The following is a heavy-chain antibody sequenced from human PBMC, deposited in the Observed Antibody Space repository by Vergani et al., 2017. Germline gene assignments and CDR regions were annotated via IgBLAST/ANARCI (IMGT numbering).Heavy chain of an antibody. CDR3: VRQWKLQGAFDI. J-gene: IGHJ3*02. D-gene: IGHD1-1*01. V-gene: IGHV4-4*03. CDR1: GGSISNNNW. Sequence: QVQLQESGPGLVKPPGTLSLTCTVSGGSISNNNWWSWVRQPPGKGLEWIGEVYHSGSTNYNPSPKSRVTISVDKSKNQISLKLRTVTAADTAVYYCVRQWKLQGAFDIGGKGTMVTVSS. CDR2: VYHSGST.